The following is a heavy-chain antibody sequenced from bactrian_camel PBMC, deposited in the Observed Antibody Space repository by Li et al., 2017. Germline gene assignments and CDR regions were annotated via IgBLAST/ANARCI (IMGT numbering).Heavy chain of an antibody. J-gene: IGHJ4*01. V-gene: IGHV3S55*01. CDR3: ARSGSWSRVYNY. Sequence: HVQLVESGGGSVQAGGSLRLSCVVSGHSRGSNCVGWYRLPPGRAPAEREGIAAIRRSGGETWYAGSVKGRFTISKDNARNTLYLQMNSLKPEDTAMYYCARSGSWSRVYNYWGHGTQVTVS. CDR2: IRRSGGET. CDR1: GHSRGSNC. D-gene: IGHD6*01.